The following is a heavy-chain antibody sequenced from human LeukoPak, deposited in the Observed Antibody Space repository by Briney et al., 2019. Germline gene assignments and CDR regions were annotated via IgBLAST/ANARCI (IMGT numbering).Heavy chain of an antibody. D-gene: IGHD5-24*01. CDR2: IYTSGST. CDR3: ARRDLYYMDV. V-gene: IGHV4-4*09. J-gene: IGHJ6*03. CDR1: GGSISSYF. Sequence: SETLSLTCTVSGGSISSYFWSWIRQPPGKGLEWNGYIYTSGSTNYNPSLKSRVTISVDTSKNQFSLKLSSVTAADTAVYYCARRDLYYMDVWGKGTTVTVSS.